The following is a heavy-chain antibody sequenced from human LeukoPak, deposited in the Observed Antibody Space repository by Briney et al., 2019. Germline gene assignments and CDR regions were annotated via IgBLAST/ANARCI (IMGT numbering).Heavy chain of an antibody. Sequence: SETLSLTCTVSGGSISSYYWSWIRQPPGKGLEWIGYIYYSGSTNYNPSLKSRVTISVDTSKNQFSLKLSSVTAADTAVYYCAREILRFLEWSIRYNWFDPWGQGTLVTVSS. J-gene: IGHJ5*02. CDR3: AREILRFLEWSIRYNWFDP. D-gene: IGHD3-3*01. CDR2: IYYSGST. V-gene: IGHV4-59*12. CDR1: GGSISSYY.